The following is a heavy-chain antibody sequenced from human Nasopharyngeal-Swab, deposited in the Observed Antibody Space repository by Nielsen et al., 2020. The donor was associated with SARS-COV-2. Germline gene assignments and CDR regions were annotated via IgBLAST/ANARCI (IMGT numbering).Heavy chain of an antibody. V-gene: IGHV1-46*01. Sequence: ASVKVSCKASGYTFTSYYMHWVRQAPGQGLEWMGIINPSGGSTSYAQKFQGRVTMTRDTSTSTVYMELSSLRSEDTAVYYCARAPRAPRVVVVPAAIWFDPWGQGTLVTVSS. J-gene: IGHJ5*02. CDR2: INPSGGST. CDR3: ARAPRAPRVVVVPAAIWFDP. CDR1: GYTFTSYY. D-gene: IGHD2-2*01.